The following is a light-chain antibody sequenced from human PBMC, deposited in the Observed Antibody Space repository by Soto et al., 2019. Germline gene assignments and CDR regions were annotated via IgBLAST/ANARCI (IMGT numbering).Light chain of an antibody. CDR2: GVS. J-gene: IGLJ1*01. CDR3: TSYTSSNTYV. Sequence: QSALTQPPSVSGSPGQSVTISCTGTSSDVGSYNRVSWYQQPPGTAPKVIIYGVSNRPSGVPDRFSGSKSGNTASLTISGLQAEDEADYYRTSYTSSNTYVFGSGTKLTVL. CDR1: SSDVGSYNR. V-gene: IGLV2-18*02.